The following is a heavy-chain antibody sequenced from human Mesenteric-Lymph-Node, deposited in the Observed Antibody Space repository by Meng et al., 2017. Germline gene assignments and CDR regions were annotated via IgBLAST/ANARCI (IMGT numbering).Heavy chain of an antibody. D-gene: IGHD5-24*01. CDR1: GGSISSGGYY. CDR2: IYYSGST. V-gene: IGHV4-31*03. J-gene: IGHJ4*02. Sequence: QWPRQESGPGLVKPSQTLSLTCTVSGGSISSGGYYWSWIRQHPGKGLEWIGYIYYSGSTYYNPSLKSRVTISVDTSKNQFSLKLSSVTAADTAVYYCARGPSRWLQFSFDYWGQGTLVTVSS. CDR3: ARGPSRWLQFSFDY.